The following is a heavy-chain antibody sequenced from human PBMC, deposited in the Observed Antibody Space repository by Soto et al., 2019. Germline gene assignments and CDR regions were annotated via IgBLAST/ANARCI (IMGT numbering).Heavy chain of an antibody. V-gene: IGHV3-21*01. CDR3: SRGSRDYVWSGYADPLR. Sequence: EVQLVESGGGLVKPGGSLRLSCAASGFTFSIYSMNWVLQARGKGLEWVSSISSSSSYIYYADSVKGRFTISRDNAKNSLYLQMNSLRAEDTAVYYCSRGSRDYVWSGYADPLRWGQGTLVTVSS. CDR2: ISSSSSYI. D-gene: IGHD3-3*01. CDR1: GFTFSIYS. J-gene: IGHJ4*02.